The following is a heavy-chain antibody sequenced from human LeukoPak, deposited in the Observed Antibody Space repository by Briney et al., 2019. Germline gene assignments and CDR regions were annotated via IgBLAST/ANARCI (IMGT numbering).Heavy chain of an antibody. CDR3: ARDRTTGYSSSWYVGWFDP. J-gene: IGHJ5*02. CDR1: GGTFSSYA. CDR2: IIPIFGTA. Sequence: GASVKVSCRASGGTFSSYAISWVRQAPGQGLEWMGGIIPIFGTANYAQKFQGRVTITADKSTSTAYMELSRLRSEDTAVYYCARDRTTGYSSSWYVGWFDPWGQGTLVTVSS. V-gene: IGHV1-69*06. D-gene: IGHD6-13*01.